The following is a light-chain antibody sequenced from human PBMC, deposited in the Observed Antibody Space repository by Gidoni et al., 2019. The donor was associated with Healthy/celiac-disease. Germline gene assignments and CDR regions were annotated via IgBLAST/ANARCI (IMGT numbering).Light chain of an antibody. CDR1: QSLLHRNGYNY. V-gene: IGKV2-28*01. CDR3: MQALQTPPT. CDR2: LGS. Sequence: DIVMTQPPLSLPVTPGEPASISCRSSQSLLHRNGYNYLDWYLQKPGQSPQLLIYLGSNRASGVPDRFSGSGSGTDFTLKISRVEAEDVGVYYCMQALQTPPTFGQGTKVEIK. J-gene: IGKJ1*01.